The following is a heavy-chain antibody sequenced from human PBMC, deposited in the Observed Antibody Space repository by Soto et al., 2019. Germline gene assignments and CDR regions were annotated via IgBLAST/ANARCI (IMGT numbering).Heavy chain of an antibody. V-gene: IGHV4-39*01. CDR2: IYYSGST. CDR1: GGSISSSSHY. D-gene: IGHD4-17*01. Sequence: SETLSLTCTVSGGSISSSSHYWGWIRQPPGKGLEWIGSIYYSGSTYYNPSLKSRVTISVDTSKNQFSLKLSSVTAADTAVYYCARHSTVTNFDYWGQGTLVTVSS. J-gene: IGHJ4*02. CDR3: ARHSTVTNFDY.